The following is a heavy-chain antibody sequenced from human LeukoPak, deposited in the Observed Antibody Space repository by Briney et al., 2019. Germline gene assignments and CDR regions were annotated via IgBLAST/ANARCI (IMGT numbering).Heavy chain of an antibody. CDR2: IKQDASQE. J-gene: IGHJ4*02. CDR3: ARGVVYPAWSGPHWSDY. V-gene: IGHV3-7*01. D-gene: IGHD3-3*01. Sequence: GGSLRLSCAASVFTLSSYWMSWVRQAPGKGPEWVAHIKQDASQEYHVDSVKGRFTISRDNAKNSLYLQMNSLRAEDTAVYYCARGVVYPAWSGPHWSDYWGQGALVTVSS. CDR1: VFTLSSYW.